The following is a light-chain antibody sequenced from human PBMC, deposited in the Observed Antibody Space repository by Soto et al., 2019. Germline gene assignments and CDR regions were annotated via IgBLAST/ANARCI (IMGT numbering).Light chain of an antibody. V-gene: IGLV2-14*01. CDR2: DVT. CDR3: SSYTTRSTLV. J-gene: IGLJ1*01. Sequence: QSVLTQPASVSGSPGQSITISCTGTRSDVGAYDFVSWYQHYPGKAPKLVTFDVTHRPPGISDRFSGSKSANTASLTISGRHAEDEAFYYCSSYTTRSTLVFGGGTKVTVL. CDR1: RSDVGAYDF.